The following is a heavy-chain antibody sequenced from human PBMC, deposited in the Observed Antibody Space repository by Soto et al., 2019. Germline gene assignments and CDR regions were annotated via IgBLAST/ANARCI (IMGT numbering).Heavy chain of an antibody. CDR3: ASTCSSTSCYAESDY. CDR2: ISSSSSYI. CDR1: GFTFSSYS. J-gene: IGHJ4*02. V-gene: IGHV3-21*01. D-gene: IGHD2-2*01. Sequence: GGSLRLSCAASGFTFSSYSMNWVRQAPGKGLEWVSSISSSSSYIYYADSVKGRFTISRDNAKNSLYLQMNSLRAEDTAVYYCASTCSSTSCYAESDYWGQGTLVTVSS.